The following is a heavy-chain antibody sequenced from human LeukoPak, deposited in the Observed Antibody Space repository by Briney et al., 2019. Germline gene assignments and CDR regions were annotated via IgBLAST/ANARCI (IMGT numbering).Heavy chain of an antibody. J-gene: IGHJ6*02. V-gene: IGHV4-59*12. Sequence: SETLSLTCTVSGFSISSYYWSWIRQPPGKGLEWIGYIYSSGSTNYNPSLKSRVTMSVDTSKNQFSLKLSSVTAADTAVYYCARDIAVAGTHYYGMDVWGQGTTVTVSS. D-gene: IGHD6-19*01. CDR3: ARDIAVAGTHYYGMDV. CDR2: IYSSGST. CDR1: GFSISSYY.